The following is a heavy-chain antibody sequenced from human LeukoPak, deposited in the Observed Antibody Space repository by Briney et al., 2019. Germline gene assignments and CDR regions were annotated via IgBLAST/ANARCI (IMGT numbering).Heavy chain of an antibody. Sequence: PGGSPRLSCAASGFTFDDYGMSWVRQAPGKGLEWVSGINWNGGSTGCADSVKGRFTISRDNAKNSLYLQMNSLRAEDTALYYCARDYYGSGNYYYGMDVWGQGTTVTVSS. CDR3: ARDYYGSGNYYYGMDV. J-gene: IGHJ6*02. CDR1: GFTFDDYG. V-gene: IGHV3-20*04. D-gene: IGHD3-10*01. CDR2: INWNGGST.